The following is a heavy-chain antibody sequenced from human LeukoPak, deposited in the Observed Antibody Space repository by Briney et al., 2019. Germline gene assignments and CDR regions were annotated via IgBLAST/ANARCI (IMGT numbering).Heavy chain of an antibody. CDR1: GDSVTGYY. CDR2: IYKIGTN. D-gene: IGHD2-15*01. CDR3: VIGVGWQPDY. V-gene: IGHV4-59*02. J-gene: IGHJ4*02. Sequence: SETLSLTCTVFGDSVTGYYLNWVRQPPGKGLEWIGHIYKIGTNNYNPYLKSRLTISADTSKNQFYLKLRSVTAADTAVYYCVIGVGWQPDYWGQGALVTVSS.